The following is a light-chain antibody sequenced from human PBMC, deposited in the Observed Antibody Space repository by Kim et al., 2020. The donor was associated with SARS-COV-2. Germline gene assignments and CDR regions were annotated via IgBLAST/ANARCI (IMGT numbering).Light chain of an antibody. V-gene: IGLV2-8*01. CDR2: EVS. CDR1: SSDVGGYNY. J-gene: IGLJ1*01. CDR3: NSYAALSNFV. Sequence: QSALTQPPSASGSPGQSVTISCTGTSSDVGGYNYVSWFQQHPGKAPKLLIYEVSKRPSGVPDRFSGSKSGNTASLTVSGLQAEDEADYYCNSYAALSNFVFGTGTKVTVL.